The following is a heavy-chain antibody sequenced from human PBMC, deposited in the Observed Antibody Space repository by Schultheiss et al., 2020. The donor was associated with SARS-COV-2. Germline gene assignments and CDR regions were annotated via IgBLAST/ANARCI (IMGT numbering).Heavy chain of an antibody. V-gene: IGHV4-34*01. D-gene: IGHD6-19*01. Sequence: SETLSLTCAVYGGSFSGYYWSWIRQPPGKGLEWIGEINDGRGTSYNPSLKSRATIFVDTSKNQFSLKLSSVTAADTAVYYCARRQWLPRYFDLWGRGTLVTVSS. CDR2: INDGRGT. CDR3: ARRQWLPRYFDL. J-gene: IGHJ2*01. CDR1: GGSFSGYY.